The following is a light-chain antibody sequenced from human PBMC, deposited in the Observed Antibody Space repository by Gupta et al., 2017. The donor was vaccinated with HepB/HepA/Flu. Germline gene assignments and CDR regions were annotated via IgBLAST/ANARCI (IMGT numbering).Light chain of an antibody. CDR3: QQEYSFIKT. CDR2: GAS. Sequence: DIVMTQSPDSLAVSLGERATIHCKSSQSVLDSSNNKNYIAWYQQKPGQPPKLLFYGASTREYGVPDRFSGRGSGTDFTLTIRSRQAEDVAVYYCQQEYSFIKTFGQGTKVEIK. CDR1: QSVLDSSNNKNY. J-gene: IGKJ1*01. V-gene: IGKV4-1*01.